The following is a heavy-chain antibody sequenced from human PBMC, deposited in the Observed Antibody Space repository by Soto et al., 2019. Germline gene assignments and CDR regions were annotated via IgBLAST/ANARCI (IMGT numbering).Heavy chain of an antibody. CDR1: GGSFSGYY. CDR3: ARGSGRRYCSGGSCSRALNWFDP. CDR2: INHSGST. V-gene: IGHV4-34*01. J-gene: IGHJ5*02. D-gene: IGHD2-15*01. Sequence: SETLSLTCAVYGGSFSGYYWSWIRQPPGKGPEWIGEINHSGSTNYNPSLKSRVTISVDTSKNQFSLKLSSVTAADTAVYYCARGSGRRYCSGGSCSRALNWFDPWGQGTLVTVSS.